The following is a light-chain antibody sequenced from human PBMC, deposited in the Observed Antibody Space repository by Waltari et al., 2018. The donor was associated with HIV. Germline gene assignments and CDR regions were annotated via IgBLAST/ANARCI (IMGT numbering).Light chain of an antibody. CDR1: SRDAGAYNF. Sequence: QSALTQPPSASGSPGQSVTFSCTGTSRDAGAYNFVSWYQQHPGQAPKLIIYGVNQRPSGVPDRFSGSKSGNTASLTVSGLQADDEADYYCSSYAGPNHLLFGGGTRLTVL. J-gene: IGLJ2*01. CDR3: SSYAGPNHLL. V-gene: IGLV2-8*01. CDR2: GVN.